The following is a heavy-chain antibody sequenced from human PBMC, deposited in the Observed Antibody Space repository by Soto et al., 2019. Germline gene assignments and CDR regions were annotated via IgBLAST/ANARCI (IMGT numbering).Heavy chain of an antibody. CDR1: GFTFSSYA. CDR3: AKTSKVIVVANNWFDP. J-gene: IGHJ5*02. V-gene: IGHV3-23*01. D-gene: IGHD3-22*01. CDR2: ISGSGGST. Sequence: GGSLRLSCAASGFTFSSYAMSWVRQAPGKGLEWVSAISGSGGSTYYADSVKGRFTISRDNSKNTLYLQMNSLRAEDTAVYYCAKTSKVIVVANNWFDPGGQGTLVTVSS.